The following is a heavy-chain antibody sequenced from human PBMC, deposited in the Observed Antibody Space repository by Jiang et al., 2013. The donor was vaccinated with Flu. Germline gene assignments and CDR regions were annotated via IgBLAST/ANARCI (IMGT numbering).Heavy chain of an antibody. J-gene: IGHJ4*02. D-gene: IGHD5-18*01. CDR2: MNPNSGNT. CDR1: GYTFTSYD. Sequence: VQLVESGAEVKKPGASVKVSCKASGYTFTSYDINWVRQATGQGLEWMGWMNPNSGNTGYAQKFQGRVTMTRNTSISTAYMELSRLRSDDTAVYYCAREEIQLWFGFDYVGPGNPGHRLL. V-gene: IGHV1-8*01. CDR3: AREEIQLWFGFDY.